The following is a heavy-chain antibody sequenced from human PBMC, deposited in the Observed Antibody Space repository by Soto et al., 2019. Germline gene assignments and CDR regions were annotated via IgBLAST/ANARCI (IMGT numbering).Heavy chain of an antibody. Sequence: GGSLRLSCAASGFTFGAYSMSWVRQAPGKGLEWVSGFRTSGDGGTTYYADSVKGRFTISRDNAKNSLYLEMSSLRAEDTATYYCARHGRITVTGDGFDSWGQGTVVTVSS. D-gene: IGHD1-20*01. CDR3: ARHGRITVTGDGFDS. V-gene: IGHV3-23*01. CDR1: GFTFGAYS. CDR2: FRTSGDGGTT. J-gene: IGHJ3*02.